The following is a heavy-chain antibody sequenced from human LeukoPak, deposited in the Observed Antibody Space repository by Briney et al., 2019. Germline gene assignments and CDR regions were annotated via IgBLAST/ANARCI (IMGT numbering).Heavy chain of an antibody. Sequence: ASVKVSCKASGYTFTSYGISWVRQAPGQGLEWMGWISAYNGNTNYAQKLQGRVTMTTDTSTSTAYMELRSLRSDDTAVYCCARGARYSSLSYFDYWGQGTLVTVSS. CDR1: GYTFTSYG. D-gene: IGHD6-13*01. J-gene: IGHJ4*02. CDR3: ARGARYSSLSYFDY. CDR2: ISAYNGNT. V-gene: IGHV1-18*01.